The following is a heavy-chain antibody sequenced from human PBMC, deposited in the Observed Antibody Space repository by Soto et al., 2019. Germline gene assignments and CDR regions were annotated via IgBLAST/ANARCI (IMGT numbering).Heavy chain of an antibody. CDR2: SRNKANSFTT. V-gene: IGHV3-72*01. J-gene: IGHJ3*02. Sequence: PGGSMRLSCAASGLDFSDHCMDWVRQAPGKGLEWVGRSRNKANSFTTEYAASVKGRFTISRDDSKNSLYLQMNSLKTEDTAVYYCARSPAGNVFDIWGQGTMVTVSS. CDR1: GLDFSDHC. D-gene: IGHD1-26*01. CDR3: ARSPAGNVFDI.